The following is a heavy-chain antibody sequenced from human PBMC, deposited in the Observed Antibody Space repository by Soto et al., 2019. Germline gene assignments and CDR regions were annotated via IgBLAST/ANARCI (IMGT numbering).Heavy chain of an antibody. V-gene: IGHV4-4*02. Sequence: QVQLQESGPGLVKPSGTLSLTCAVSGGSISSSNWWSWVRQPPGKGLEWIGEIYHSGSTNYNPSLKSRVTISVDKSKKQFSLKLSSVTGADTAVYYCARERWELQYYYYYGKDVRGQGTTVTVSS. CDR1: GGSISSSNW. D-gene: IGHD1-26*01. J-gene: IGHJ6*02. CDR2: IYHSGST. CDR3: ARERWELQYYYYYGKDV.